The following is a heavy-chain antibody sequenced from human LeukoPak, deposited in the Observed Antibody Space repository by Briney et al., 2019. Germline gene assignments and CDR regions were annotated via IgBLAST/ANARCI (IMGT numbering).Heavy chain of an antibody. CDR3: ARDVGIAAAGVDY. CDR1: GFTFSSYW. D-gene: IGHD6-13*01. CDR2: IKQDGSEK. Sequence: QAGGSLRLSCAASGFTFSSYWMSWVRQAPGKGLEWVANIKQDGSEKYYVDSVKGRFTISRDNSKNTLYLQMNSLRAEDTAVYYCARDVGIAAAGVDYWGQGTLVTVSS. J-gene: IGHJ4*02. V-gene: IGHV3-7*01.